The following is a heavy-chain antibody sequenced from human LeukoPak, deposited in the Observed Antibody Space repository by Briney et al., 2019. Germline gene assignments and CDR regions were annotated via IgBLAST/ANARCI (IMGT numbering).Heavy chain of an antibody. CDR1: GFTFSSYA. V-gene: IGHV3-23*01. CDR2: ISGSGGST. Sequence: GGSLRLSCAASGFTFSSYAMSWVRQAPGKGLEWVSAISGSGGSTYYADSVKGRFTISRDNSKSTLYLQMNSLRAEDTAVYYCVPKPQQWLAPSSFDYWGQGTLVTVSS. CDR3: VPKPQQWLAPSSFDY. J-gene: IGHJ4*02. D-gene: IGHD6-19*01.